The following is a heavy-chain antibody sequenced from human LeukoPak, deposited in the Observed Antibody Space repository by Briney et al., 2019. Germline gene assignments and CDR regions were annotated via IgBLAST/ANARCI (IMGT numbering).Heavy chain of an antibody. J-gene: IGHJ4*02. CDR3: AQDTAYY. V-gene: IGHV3-23*01. Sequence: GGSLRLSCAASGFSFSSYAMSWVRQAPGKGLEWVSAISGSGGSTYYADSMKGRSTISRDNSKNTLYLQMNSLRVEDTAVYYCAQDTAYYWGQGTLVTVSS. CDR1: GFSFSSYA. CDR2: ISGSGGST. D-gene: IGHD5-18*01.